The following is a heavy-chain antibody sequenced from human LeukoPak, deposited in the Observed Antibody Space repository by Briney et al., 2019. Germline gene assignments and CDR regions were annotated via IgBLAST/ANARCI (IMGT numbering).Heavy chain of an antibody. CDR2: IYYSGST. J-gene: IGHJ6*03. CDR1: GGAISRYY. CDR3: ASGAYSYYYMDI. V-gene: IGHV4-59*01. D-gene: IGHD1-26*01. Sequence: PSETLSLTCSVSGGAISRYYWSWIRHPPGKGLGWIGYIYYSGSTNYNPSLKSRVTISVDTSKNQFSLKLSSVTAADTAVYYCASGAYSYYYMDIWGKGTTVTISS.